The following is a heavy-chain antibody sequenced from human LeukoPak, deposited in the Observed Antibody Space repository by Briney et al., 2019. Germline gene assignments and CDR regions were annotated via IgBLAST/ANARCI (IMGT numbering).Heavy chain of an antibody. Sequence: GGSLTLTCAASGFTFSGYTMNWVRQAPGKGLEWVSGISGSGAGTYYADSVKGRFTISRDNSKNTLYLQMNSLRADDTAVYYCAKMVREFFTISYYFYYWGQRSVVSVSS. CDR2: ISGSGAGT. CDR1: GFTFSGYT. CDR3: AKMVREFFTISYYFYY. J-gene: IGHJ4*02. V-gene: IGHV3-23*01. D-gene: IGHD2-8*01.